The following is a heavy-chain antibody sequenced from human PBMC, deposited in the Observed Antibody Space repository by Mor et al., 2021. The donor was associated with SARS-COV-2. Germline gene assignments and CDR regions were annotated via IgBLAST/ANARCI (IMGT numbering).Heavy chain of an antibody. CDR3: AKGDPLFAGALDY. CDR2: ISGSGGST. V-gene: IGHV3-23*01. D-gene: IGHD1-26*01. J-gene: IGHJ4*02. Sequence: GLEWVSAISGSGGSTYYADSVKGRFTISRDNSKNTLYLQMNSLRAEDTAVYYCAKGDPLFAGALDYWGQGTLVT.